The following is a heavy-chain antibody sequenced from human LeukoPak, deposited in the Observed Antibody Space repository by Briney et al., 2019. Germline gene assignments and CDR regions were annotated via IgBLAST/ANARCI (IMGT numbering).Heavy chain of an antibody. J-gene: IGHJ4*02. Sequence: GGSLRLSCAASGFTFSSYSMNWARQAPGKGLEWVSYISSSGSTIYYADSVKGRFTISRDNAKNSLYLQMNSLRAEDTAVYYCARSRGYSYGRLFDYWGQGTLVTVSS. CDR1: GFTFSSYS. CDR3: ARSRGYSYGRLFDY. V-gene: IGHV3-48*04. CDR2: ISSSGSTI. D-gene: IGHD5-18*01.